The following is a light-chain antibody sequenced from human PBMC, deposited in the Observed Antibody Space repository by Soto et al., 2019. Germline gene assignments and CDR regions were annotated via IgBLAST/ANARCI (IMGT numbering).Light chain of an antibody. V-gene: IGKV3-20*01. Sequence: EIVLTQSPGTLSLSPGERATLSCRASQSVSSSYLAWYQQKPGQAPRPLIYGASSRATGIPDRFSGSGSGTDFTLTISGLEHEDFAVYYCQQYGSSPITFGQGTRLEIK. CDR1: QSVSSSY. CDR2: GAS. CDR3: QQYGSSPIT. J-gene: IGKJ5*01.